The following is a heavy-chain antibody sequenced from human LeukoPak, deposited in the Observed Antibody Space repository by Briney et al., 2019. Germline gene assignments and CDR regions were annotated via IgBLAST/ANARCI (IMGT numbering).Heavy chain of an antibody. CDR1: GFTVSRNY. D-gene: IGHD6-19*01. Sequence: PGGSLRLSCAASGFTVSRNYMSWVRQAPGKGLEWVSVIYSGGSTYYADSVKGRFTISRDNVKNTLYLQMNSLRVEDTAVYCCARDGSSGWSGIDYWGQGTLATVSS. V-gene: IGHV3-66*02. CDR3: ARDGSSGWSGIDY. CDR2: IYSGGST. J-gene: IGHJ4*02.